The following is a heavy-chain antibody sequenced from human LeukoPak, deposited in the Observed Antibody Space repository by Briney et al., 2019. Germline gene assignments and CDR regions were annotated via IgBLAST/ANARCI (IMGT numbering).Heavy chain of an antibody. D-gene: IGHD5-18*01. CDR1: GFTFDDYA. CDR2: ISWNSGSI. Sequence: PGRSLRLSCAASGFTFDDYAMHWVRQAPGKGLEWVSGISWNSGSIGYADSVKGRFTISRDNAKNSLYLQMNSLRAEDTALYYCAKGPNTALDDAFDIWGQGTMVTVSS. J-gene: IGHJ3*02. CDR3: AKGPNTALDDAFDI. V-gene: IGHV3-9*01.